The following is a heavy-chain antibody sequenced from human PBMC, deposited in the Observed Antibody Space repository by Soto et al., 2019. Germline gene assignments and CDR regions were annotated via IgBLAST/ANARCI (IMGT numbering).Heavy chain of an antibody. CDR3: ARARTDYDILTGYYYYFDY. D-gene: IGHD3-9*01. CDR1: GFTVFSKD. J-gene: IGHJ4*02. CDR2: ISSSSTYI. Sequence: GGSLRLSFAASGFTVFSKDMNWVRQAPGKGLEWVSSISSSSTYIYYADSVKGRFTISRDNAKNSLYLQMNSLRAEDTAVYHCARARTDYDILTGYYYYFDYWGQGTLVTVSS. V-gene: IGHV3-21*01.